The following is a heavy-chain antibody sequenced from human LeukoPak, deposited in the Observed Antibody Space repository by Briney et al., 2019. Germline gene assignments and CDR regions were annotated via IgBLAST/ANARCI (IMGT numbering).Heavy chain of an antibody. V-gene: IGHV1-69*05. CDR3: ARADYYDRSSYYYDFDY. Sequence: GSSVKVSCKASGGTFRNYAISWVRQAPGQGLEWMGGIIPIFGTANYAQKFQGRVTVTTDESTSTAYMELSSLRSEDTAVYYCARADYYDRSSYYYDFDYWGQGTLVTVSS. D-gene: IGHD3-22*01. CDR2: IIPIFGTA. J-gene: IGHJ4*02. CDR1: GGTFRNYA.